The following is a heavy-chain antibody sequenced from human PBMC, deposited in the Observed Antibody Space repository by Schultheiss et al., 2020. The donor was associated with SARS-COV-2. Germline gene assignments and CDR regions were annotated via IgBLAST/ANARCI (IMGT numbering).Heavy chain of an antibody. D-gene: IGHD6-19*01. CDR3: ARRQWPYYFDY. Sequence: SVKVSCKASGYTFTSYAISWVRQAPGQGLEWMGGIIPIFGTANYAQKFQGRVTITADESTSTAYMELSSLRSEDTAVYYCARRQWPYYFDYWGQGTLVTVSS. CDR2: IIPIFGTA. V-gene: IGHV1-69*13. CDR1: GYTFTSYA. J-gene: IGHJ4*02.